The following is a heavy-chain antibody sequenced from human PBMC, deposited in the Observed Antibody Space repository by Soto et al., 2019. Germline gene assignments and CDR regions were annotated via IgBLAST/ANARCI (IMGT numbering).Heavy chain of an antibody. J-gene: IGHJ4*02. Sequence: QPGGSLRLSCAASGFTFSSYAMSWVRQAPGKGLEWVSAISGSSDSTFYAHSVKGRFTISRDNSEDTLYLQMNSLRAEDTAVYYCAKRDSTGYYYFNYWGQGTLVTVSS. CDR2: ISGSSDST. V-gene: IGHV3-23*01. CDR3: AKRDSTGYYYFNY. D-gene: IGHD3-22*01. CDR1: GFTFSSYA.